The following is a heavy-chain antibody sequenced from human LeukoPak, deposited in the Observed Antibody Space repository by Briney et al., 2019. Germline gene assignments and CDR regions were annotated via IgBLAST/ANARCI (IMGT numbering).Heavy chain of an antibody. CDR2: IYTSGST. Sequence: PSETLSLTCTVSGGSISSYYWSWIRQPAGKGLEWIGRIYTSGSTNYNPSLKSRVTMSVDTSKNQFSLKLSSVTAADTAVYYCAREILAVAGEYLDYWGQGTLVTVSS. V-gene: IGHV4-4*07. CDR3: AREILAVAGEYLDY. D-gene: IGHD6-19*01. CDR1: GGSISSYY. J-gene: IGHJ4*02.